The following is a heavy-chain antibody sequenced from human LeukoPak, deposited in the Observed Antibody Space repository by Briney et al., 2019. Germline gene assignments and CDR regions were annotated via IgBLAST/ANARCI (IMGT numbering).Heavy chain of an antibody. V-gene: IGHV3-30-3*01. CDR2: ISYDGSNK. CDR1: GFTFSSYA. CDR3: ASPGSLAGSGYLDY. J-gene: IGHJ4*02. D-gene: IGHD3-22*01. Sequence: GGSLRLSCAASGFTFSSYAMHWVRQAPGKGLEWVAVISYDGSNKYYADSVKGRFTISRDNSKNTLYLQMNSLRAEDTAVYYCASPGSLAGSGYLDYWGQGTLVTVSS.